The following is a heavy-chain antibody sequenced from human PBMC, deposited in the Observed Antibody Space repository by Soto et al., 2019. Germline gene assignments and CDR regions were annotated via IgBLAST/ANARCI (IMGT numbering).Heavy chain of an antibody. Sequence: PGESLKISCKGSGYSFTSYWISWVRQMPGKGLEWMGRIDPSDSYTNYSPSFQGHVTISADKSISTAYLQWSSLKASDTAMYYCARHVYEKGYYYGMDVWGQGTTVTVSS. CDR2: IDPSDSYT. D-gene: IGHD3-22*01. J-gene: IGHJ6*02. CDR1: GYSFTSYW. CDR3: ARHVYEKGYYYGMDV. V-gene: IGHV5-10-1*01.